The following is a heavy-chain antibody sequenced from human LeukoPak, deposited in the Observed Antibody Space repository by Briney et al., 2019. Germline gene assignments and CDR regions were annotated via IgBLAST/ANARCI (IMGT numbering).Heavy chain of an antibody. J-gene: IGHJ4*02. CDR3: ARARLVRGPVTPLYYFDY. CDR2: MNPNSANT. CDR1: GYTFTTYD. D-gene: IGHD2-8*02. V-gene: IGHV1-8*03. Sequence: ASVKVSCKASGYTFTTYDINWVRQATGQGLEWMEWMNPNSANTGYAQKFQGRVTITRNTSISTAYMELNSLRSDDTAVYYCARARLVRGPVTPLYYFDYWGQGVLVTVSS.